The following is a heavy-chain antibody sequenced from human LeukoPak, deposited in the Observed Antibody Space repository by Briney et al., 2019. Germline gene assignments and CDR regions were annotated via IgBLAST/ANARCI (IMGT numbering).Heavy chain of an antibody. CDR3: ARGGLQYYYYYMDV. J-gene: IGHJ6*03. D-gene: IGHD2-15*01. CDR2: INPNSGDT. Sequence: ASVKVSCKASGYTFTGYYMHWVRQAPGQGLEWMGWINPNSGDTNYAQKFQGWVTMTRDTSISTAYMELSRLRSDDTAEYYCARGGLQYYYYYMDVWGKGTTVTVSS. V-gene: IGHV1-2*04. CDR1: GYTFTGYY.